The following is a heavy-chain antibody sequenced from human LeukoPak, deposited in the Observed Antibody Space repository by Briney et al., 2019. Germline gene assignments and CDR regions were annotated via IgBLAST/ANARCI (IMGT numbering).Heavy chain of an antibody. CDR3: ARVGDSSSWYGYYYYYMDV. CDR2: ISAYNGNT. V-gene: IGHV1-18*01. Sequence: GASVKVSCKASGYTFTSYGISWVRQAPGQGLECMGWISAYNGNTNYAQKLQGRVTMTTDTSTSTAYMELRSLRSDDTAVYYCARVGDSSSWYGYYYYYMDVWGKGTTVTVSS. CDR1: GYTFTSYG. J-gene: IGHJ6*03. D-gene: IGHD6-13*01.